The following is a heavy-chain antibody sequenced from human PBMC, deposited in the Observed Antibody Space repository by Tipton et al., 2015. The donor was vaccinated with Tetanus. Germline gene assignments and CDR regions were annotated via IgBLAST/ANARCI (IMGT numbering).Heavy chain of an antibody. CDR1: GGSITSGAYL. CDR2: IYHSGSP. Sequence: TLSLTCAVSGGSITSGAYLWGWIRQPPGKGLEWIGYIYHSGSPYYNPSLKSRVTISIDTSKSQVSMKLTAVTAADTAVYYCARVANRSRRRGYDLWGQGKMVIVSS. CDR3: ARVANRSRRRGYDL. V-gene: IGHV4-30-2*02. D-gene: IGHD3-16*01. J-gene: IGHJ3*01.